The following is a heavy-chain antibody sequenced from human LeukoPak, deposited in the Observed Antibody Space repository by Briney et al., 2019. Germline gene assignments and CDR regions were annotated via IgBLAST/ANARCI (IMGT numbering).Heavy chain of an antibody. J-gene: IGHJ4*02. CDR1: GLTFSSYG. CDR2: IRYDGSNK. Sequence: PGGSLRLSCAASGLTFSSYGMHWVRQAPGKGLEWVAFIRYDGSNKYYADSVKGRFTISRDNSKNTLHLQMNSLRAEDTAVYYCAKVVGYTVTNPFDYWGQGTLVTVSS. D-gene: IGHD4-17*01. V-gene: IGHV3-30*02. CDR3: AKVVGYTVTNPFDY.